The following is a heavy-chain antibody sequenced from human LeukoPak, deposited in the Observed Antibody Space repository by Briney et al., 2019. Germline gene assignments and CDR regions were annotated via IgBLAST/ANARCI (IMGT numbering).Heavy chain of an antibody. V-gene: IGHV4-59*12. CDR3: ARATSRPYCSGGSCYPNWFDP. Sequence: SETLSLTCTVSGGSISSYYWSWIRQPPGKGLEWIGYIYHSGSTYYNPSLKSRVTISVDRSKNQFSLKLSSVTAADTAVYYCARATSRPYCSGGSCYPNWFDPWGQGTLVTVSS. D-gene: IGHD2-15*01. CDR2: IYHSGST. CDR1: GGSISSYY. J-gene: IGHJ5*02.